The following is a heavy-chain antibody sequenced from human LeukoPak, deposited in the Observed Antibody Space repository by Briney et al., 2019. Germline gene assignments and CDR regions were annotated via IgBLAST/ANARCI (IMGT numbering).Heavy chain of an antibody. D-gene: IGHD1-26*01. CDR3: AKDRRTIVGASNAPCFDY. CDR2: IYNGGST. V-gene: IGHV3-53*01. CDR1: GFTVNTNH. Sequence: GGSLRLSCAASGFTVNTNHMHWVRQAPGKGLEWVSTIYNGGSTYYVDSVKGRFTISRDNFKNTLYLQMNSLRAEDTAVYYCAKDRRTIVGASNAPCFDYWGQGTLVTVSS. J-gene: IGHJ4*02.